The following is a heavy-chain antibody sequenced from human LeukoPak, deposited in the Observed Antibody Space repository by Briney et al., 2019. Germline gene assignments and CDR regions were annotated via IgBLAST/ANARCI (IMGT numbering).Heavy chain of an antibody. CDR2: INSDDSRT. D-gene: IGHD3-22*01. Sequence: GGSLRLSCAASGFTFSPVWMHWVRQAPGKGLVWVSRINSDDSRTTYADSVKGRFTISRDNAKNTLYLQMNSLRAEDTAVYYCARGLVHDTSGYYSDYWGQGTLVTASS. J-gene: IGHJ4*02. V-gene: IGHV3-74*01. CDR1: GFTFSPVW. CDR3: ARGLVHDTSGYYSDY.